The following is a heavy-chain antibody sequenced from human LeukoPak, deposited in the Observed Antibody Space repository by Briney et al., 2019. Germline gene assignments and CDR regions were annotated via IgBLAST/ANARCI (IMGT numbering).Heavy chain of an antibody. V-gene: IGHV3-9*01. CDR1: GFTFDDYA. J-gene: IGHJ4*02. D-gene: IGHD3-10*01. Sequence: GGSLSLSCAASGFTFDDYAMHWVRQAPGKGLEWVSGISWNSGSIGYADSVKGRFTISRDNAKNSLYLQMNSLRAEDTALYYCAKDTSILWFGEFDYWGQGTLVTVSS. CDR3: AKDTSILWFGEFDY. CDR2: ISWNSGSI.